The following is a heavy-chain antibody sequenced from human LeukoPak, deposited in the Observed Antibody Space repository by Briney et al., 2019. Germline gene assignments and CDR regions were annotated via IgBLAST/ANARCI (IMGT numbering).Heavy chain of an antibody. CDR2: IRLRDGGA. Sequence: ASVKVSCKASGFSFTTYYLYWMRQAPGRGLEWMGWIRLRDGGAIYAQRFQDRFIMTTDTSTNTASMELRNLRSDDTAVYFCSIAEPVGSGHAGLYSDYCGQGTLVTVSS. J-gene: IGHJ4*02. D-gene: IGHD5-12*01. CDR1: GFSFTTYY. CDR3: SIAEPVGSGHAGLYSDY. V-gene: IGHV1-2*02.